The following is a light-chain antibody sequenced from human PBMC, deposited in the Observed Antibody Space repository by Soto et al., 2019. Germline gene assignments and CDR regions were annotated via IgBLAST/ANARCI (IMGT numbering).Light chain of an antibody. CDR3: QQRSNWPWT. J-gene: IGKJ1*01. Sequence: EIVLTQSPATLSLSPGERATLSCRASQSVSSYLAWYQLKPGQAPRLLIYDASNRATGIPARFSGSGSGTDFTLTISSLEPEDFAVYYCQQRSNWPWTFGQGTKVDIK. CDR2: DAS. V-gene: IGKV3-11*01. CDR1: QSVSSY.